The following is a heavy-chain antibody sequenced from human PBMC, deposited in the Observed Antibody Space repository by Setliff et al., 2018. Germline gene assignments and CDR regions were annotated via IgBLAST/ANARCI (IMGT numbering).Heavy chain of an antibody. D-gene: IGHD6-19*01. CDR2: ISTSTM. CDR1: GFTFSNYE. CDR3: ARAVRGSTGWYGPFDY. V-gene: IGHV3-48*03. Sequence: GGSLRLSCAASGFTFSNYEMNWVRQAPGKGLEWVSYISTSTMYYADSVKGRFIISRDNAKHSLYLQMNSLRAEDTAVYYCARAVRGSTGWYGPFDYWGLGTLVTVSS. J-gene: IGHJ4*02.